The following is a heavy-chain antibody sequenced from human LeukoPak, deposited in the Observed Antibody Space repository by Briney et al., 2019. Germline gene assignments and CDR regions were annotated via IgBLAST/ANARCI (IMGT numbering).Heavy chain of an antibody. D-gene: IGHD4-11*01. V-gene: IGHV3-33*08. J-gene: IGHJ4*02. CDR2: IWSDATEK. Sequence: GGSLRLSCAASGFTYSHYGMHWVRQAPGKGLEWVAVIWSDATEKYYGDAVKGRFTISRDNSRNTLYLQMNSLRVEDTAVYYCARDAQRGFDYSNSLEYWGQGTLVTVSS. CDR3: ARDAQRGFDYSNSLEY. CDR1: GFTYSHYG.